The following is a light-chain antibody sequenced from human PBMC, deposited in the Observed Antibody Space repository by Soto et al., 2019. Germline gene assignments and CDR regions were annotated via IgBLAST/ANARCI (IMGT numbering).Light chain of an antibody. J-gene: IGKJ1*01. Sequence: IQMTQSPSTLSASVGDRVTILCRASQGISSALAWYQQKPGKAPKLLIYDASSLESGVPSRFSGSGSGTEFTLTISSLQPDDFATYYCQRYNFYRFGQGTKVDIK. V-gene: IGKV1-13*02. CDR1: QGISSA. CDR2: DAS. CDR3: QRYNFYR.